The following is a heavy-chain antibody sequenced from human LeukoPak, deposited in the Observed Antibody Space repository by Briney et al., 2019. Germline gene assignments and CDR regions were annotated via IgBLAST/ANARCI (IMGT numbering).Heavy chain of an antibody. CDR3: ARVSPVTMVRGAPPYYGMDV. CDR1: GFTFSSYE. CDR2: ISSSGSTI. J-gene: IGHJ6*02. V-gene: IGHV3-48*03. Sequence: PGGSLRLSCAASGFTFSSYEMNWVRQAPGKGLEWVSYISSSGSTIYYADSVKGRFTISRDNAKNSLYLQMNSLRAEDTAVYYCARVSPVTMVRGAPPYYGMDVWGQGTTVTVSS. D-gene: IGHD3-10*01.